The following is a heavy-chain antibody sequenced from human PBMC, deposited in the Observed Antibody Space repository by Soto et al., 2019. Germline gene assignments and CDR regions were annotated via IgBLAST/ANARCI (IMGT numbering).Heavy chain of an antibody. D-gene: IGHD6-25*01. J-gene: IGHJ6*03. CDR3: ARGLKRRLPYYFYMDV. Sequence: SETLSLTCAVYGGSFSGYYWSWIRQPPGKGLEWIGEINHSGSTNYNPSLKSRVTISVDTSKNQFSLKLSSVTAADTAVYYCARGLKRRLPYYFYMDVWGKGTTVTVS. V-gene: IGHV4-34*01. CDR1: GGSFSGYY. CDR2: INHSGST.